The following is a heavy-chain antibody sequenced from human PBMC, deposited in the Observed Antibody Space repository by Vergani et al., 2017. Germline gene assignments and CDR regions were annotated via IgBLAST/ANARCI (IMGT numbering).Heavy chain of an antibody. CDR3: AKDHSSGWPIYXFDY. V-gene: IGHV3-30*18. J-gene: IGHJ4*02. D-gene: IGHD6-19*01. Sequence: QVQLVESGGGVVQPGRSLRLSCAASGFTFSSYGMHWVRQAPGKGLEWVAVISYDGSNKYYADSVKGRFTISRDNSKNTLYLQMNSLRAEDTAVYYCAKDHSSGWPIYXFDYWGQGTLVTVSS. CDR2: ISYDGSNK. CDR1: GFTFSSYG.